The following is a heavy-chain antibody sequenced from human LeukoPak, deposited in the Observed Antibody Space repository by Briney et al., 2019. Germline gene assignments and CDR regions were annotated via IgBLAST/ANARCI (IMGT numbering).Heavy chain of an antibody. CDR2: ISYDGSNK. D-gene: IGHD6-6*01. V-gene: IGHV3-30-3*01. J-gene: IGHJ4*02. CDR1: GFTFSSYA. CDR3: AKEVGQLVDY. Sequence: GGSLRLSCAASGFTFSSYAMHWVRQAPGKGLEWVAVISYDGSNKYYADSVKGRFTISRDNSKNTLYLQMNSLRAEDTAVYYCAKEVGQLVDYWGQGTLVTVSS.